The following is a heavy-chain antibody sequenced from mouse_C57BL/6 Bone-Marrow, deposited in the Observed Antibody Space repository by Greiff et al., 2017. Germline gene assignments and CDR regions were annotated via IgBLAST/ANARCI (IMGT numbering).Heavy chain of an antibody. CDR1: GFNIKDDY. J-gene: IGHJ2*01. CDR3: TMGLFDY. Sequence: EVKLMESGAELVRPGASVKLSCTASGFNIKDDYLHWVKQRPEQGLEWIGWIDPENGDTEYASKFQGKATITADTSSNTAYLQLSSLTSEDTAVYYCTMGLFDYWGQGTTLTVSS. V-gene: IGHV14-4*01. D-gene: IGHD2-4*01. CDR2: IDPENGDT.